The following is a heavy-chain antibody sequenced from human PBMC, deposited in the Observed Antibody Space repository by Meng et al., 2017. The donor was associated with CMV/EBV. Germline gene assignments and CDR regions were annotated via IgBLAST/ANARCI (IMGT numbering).Heavy chain of an antibody. CDR3: ARDLSFGSFDY. Sequence: CTVSGGSIRSGVYYWTWIRQHPGKGLEWIGYIYYSGDTYYNPSLKSRVTISADTSKNQFSLKLSSVTAADTAVYYCARDLSFGSFDYWAREPWSPSPQ. D-gene: IGHD3-10*01. V-gene: IGHV4-31*03. CDR2: IYYSGDT. J-gene: IGHJ4*02. CDR1: GGSIRSGVYY.